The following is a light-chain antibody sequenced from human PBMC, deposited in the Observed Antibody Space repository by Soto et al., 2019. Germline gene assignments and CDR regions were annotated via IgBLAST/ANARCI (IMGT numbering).Light chain of an antibody. CDR3: QQYGSSSFP. J-gene: IGKJ3*01. CDR1: QSVSSSH. CDR2: GAS. Sequence: EIVLTQSPGTLSLSPGERATLSCRASQSVSSSHLAWYQQKPGQAPRLLIYGASSRATGIPDRFSGSGSGTDFTLTISGLEPEDFAVYYCQQYGSSSFPFGPGTKVDIK. V-gene: IGKV3-20*01.